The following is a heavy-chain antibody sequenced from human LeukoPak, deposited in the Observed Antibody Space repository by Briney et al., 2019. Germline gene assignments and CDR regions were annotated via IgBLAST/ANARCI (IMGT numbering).Heavy chain of an antibody. CDR2: ISTSSSTI. CDR1: GFTFSDYT. Sequence: PGGSLRLSCEVSGFTFSDYTMTWVRQAPGKGLEWVSYISTSSSTIYYADSVKGRFTISRDNTKNSLYLQMNSLRAEDTAVYYCARGGIQVSGIDEFDYWGQGTLVTVSS. D-gene: IGHD6-19*01. V-gene: IGHV3-48*04. CDR3: ARGGIQVSGIDEFDY. J-gene: IGHJ4*02.